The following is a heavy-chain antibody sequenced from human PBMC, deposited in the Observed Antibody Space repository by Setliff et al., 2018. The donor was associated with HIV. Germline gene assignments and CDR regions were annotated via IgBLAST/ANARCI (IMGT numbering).Heavy chain of an antibody. D-gene: IGHD3-22*01. Sequence: PGGSLRLSCAASGFNFDDYAMHWVRQAPGKGLVWVSRINTDGSSATYADSVKGRFTNSRDNAKNTLYLQMNSLRAEDTAVYYCAKDRYYDSSGSPFDYWGQGTLVTVSS. J-gene: IGHJ4*02. CDR1: GFNFDDYA. CDR3: AKDRYYDSSGSPFDY. CDR2: INTDGSSA. V-gene: IGHV3-74*03.